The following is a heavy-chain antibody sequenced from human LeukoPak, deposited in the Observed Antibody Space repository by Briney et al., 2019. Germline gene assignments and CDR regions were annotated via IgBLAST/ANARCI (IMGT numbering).Heavy chain of an antibody. CDR3: AGSGVL. CDR1: GFTFDSYA. Sequence: GGSMRLSCVASGFTFDSYAMSWVRQAPGKGLEWVAFIRYDGSNKYYADSVKGRFTISRDNSKNTLYLQMNSLRAEDTAVYYCAGSGVLWGQGTLVTISS. D-gene: IGHD3-10*01. V-gene: IGHV3-30*02. CDR2: IRYDGSNK. J-gene: IGHJ4*02.